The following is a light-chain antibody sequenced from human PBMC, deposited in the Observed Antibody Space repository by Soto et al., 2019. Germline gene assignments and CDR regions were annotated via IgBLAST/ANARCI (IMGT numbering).Light chain of an antibody. V-gene: IGKV1-9*01. CDR1: QGISSY. J-gene: IGKJ5*01. CDR3: QQLNSYPIT. CDR2: AAS. Sequence: DIQLTQSPSFLSASVRDRDTITCRASQGISSYLAWYQQKPGKAPKLLIYAASTLQSGVTSRFSGSGSGTEFTLTISRLQPGDFATYYCQQLNSYPITFGQGTGLEVK.